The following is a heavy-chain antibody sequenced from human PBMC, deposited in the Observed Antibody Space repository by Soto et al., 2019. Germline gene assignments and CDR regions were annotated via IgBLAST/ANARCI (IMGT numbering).Heavy chain of an antibody. CDR1: GFTFSTSA. V-gene: IGHV1-58*01. D-gene: IGHD3-9*01. CDR2: IDVGSGNA. J-gene: IGHJ5*02. CDR3: ATVRGIYFDFSTAYFQA. Sequence: ASVKVSCKTSGFTFSTSAVHWVRQARGHRLQWIGWIDVGSGNANYAQMLQERVTFSVDKSINTAYLQWSNLKASDTAIYYCATVRGIYFDFSTAYFQAWGQGTPVTVSS.